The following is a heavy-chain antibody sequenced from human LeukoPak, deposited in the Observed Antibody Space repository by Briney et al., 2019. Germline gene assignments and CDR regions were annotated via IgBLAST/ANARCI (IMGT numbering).Heavy chain of an antibody. CDR1: GFIFSNYA. Sequence: GGSLRLSCAASGFIFSNYAMSWVRQAPEKGLEWVSAITGSGGSTYYADSVKGRFTISRDNSKNTLYLQMNSLRAEDTAVYYCAKWGDYDVLTGYYVSDYWGQGTLVTVSS. J-gene: IGHJ4*02. V-gene: IGHV3-23*01. CDR3: AKWGDYDVLTGYYVSDY. D-gene: IGHD3-9*01. CDR2: ITGSGGST.